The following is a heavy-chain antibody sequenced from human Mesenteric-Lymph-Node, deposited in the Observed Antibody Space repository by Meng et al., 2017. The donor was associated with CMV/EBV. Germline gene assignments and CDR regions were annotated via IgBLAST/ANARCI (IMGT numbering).Heavy chain of an antibody. Sequence: NYTDSVKGRFTVSRDNSKNTLYLQMNSLRAEDTAVYYCAKEDSSTGPSFDIWGQGTMVTVSS. CDR3: AKEDSSTGPSFDI. J-gene: IGHJ3*02. V-gene: IGHV3-23*01. D-gene: IGHD6-13*01.